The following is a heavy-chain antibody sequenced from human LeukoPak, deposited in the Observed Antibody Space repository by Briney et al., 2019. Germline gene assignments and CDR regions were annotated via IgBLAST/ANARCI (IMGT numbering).Heavy chain of an antibody. J-gene: IGHJ4*02. D-gene: IGHD3-10*01. CDR2: INPSGGST. CDR1: GYTFTSYY. V-gene: IGHV1-46*01. CDR3: AKARPGIYLPTDY. Sequence: ASVTVSCKASGYTFTSYYMHWVRQAPGQGLEWMGIINPSGGSTSYAQKFQGRVTMTRDMSTSTVYMELSSLRSEDTAVYYCAKARPGIYLPTDYWGQGTLVTVSS.